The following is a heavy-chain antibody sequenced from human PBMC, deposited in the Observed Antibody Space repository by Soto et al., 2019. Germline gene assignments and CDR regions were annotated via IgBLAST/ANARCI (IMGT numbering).Heavy chain of an antibody. V-gene: IGHV3-7*03. CDR2: MKHDGSER. Sequence: GGSLRLSCAASGFTFDTYWMAWVRQAPGKGLEWVANMKHDGSERYYVDSVKGRFTISRDNTKNSLYLQMTSLRADDTAVYYCARTPYYDILADYWGQGTLFTVSS. D-gene: IGHD3-9*01. CDR3: ARTPYYDILADY. CDR1: GFTFDTYW. J-gene: IGHJ4*02.